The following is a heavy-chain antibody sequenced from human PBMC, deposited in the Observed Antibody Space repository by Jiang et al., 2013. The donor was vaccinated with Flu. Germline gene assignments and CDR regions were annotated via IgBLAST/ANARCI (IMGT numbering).Heavy chain of an antibody. CDR2: IDWDDDK. D-gene: IGHD3-22*01. Sequence: KPTQTLTLTCTFSGFSLSTRGMCVSWIRQPPGKALEWLARIDWDDDKYYSTSLKTRLTISKDTSKNQVLLTMTNMDPVDTATYYCARSLDYDNTGHFPYYWGQGTLVTVSS. V-gene: IGHV2-70*11. CDR3: ARSLDYDNTGHFPYY. J-gene: IGHJ4*02. CDR1: GFSLSTRGMC.